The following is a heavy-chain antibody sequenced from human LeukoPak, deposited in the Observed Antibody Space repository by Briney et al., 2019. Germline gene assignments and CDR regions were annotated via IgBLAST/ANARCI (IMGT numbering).Heavy chain of an antibody. CDR1: GYTFTGYY. CDR2: INPNSGGT. D-gene: IGHD6-19*01. V-gene: IGHV1-2*02. CDR3: AKVMGSGQWLVERADFDI. Sequence: ASVKVSCKASGYTFTGYYIHWVRQAPGQGVEWMGWINPNSGGTNYAPKFQGRVTMTRDTSNSTAYMEVSRLRSDDTAVYYCAKVMGSGQWLVERADFDIWGQGTMVTVSP. J-gene: IGHJ3*02.